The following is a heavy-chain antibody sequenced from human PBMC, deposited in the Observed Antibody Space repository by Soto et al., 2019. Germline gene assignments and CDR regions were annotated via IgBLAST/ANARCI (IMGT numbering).Heavy chain of an antibody. J-gene: IGHJ3*02. D-gene: IGHD3-10*01. V-gene: IGHV4-31*03. Sequence: SETLSLTCTVSGGSISSGGYYWSWIRQHPGKGLEWIGYIYYSGSTYYNPSLKSRVTISVDTSKNQFSLKLSSVTAADTAVYYCARTYYYGSGSPFAFDIWGQGTMVTVSS. CDR2: IYYSGST. CDR1: GGSISSGGYY. CDR3: ARTYYYGSGSPFAFDI.